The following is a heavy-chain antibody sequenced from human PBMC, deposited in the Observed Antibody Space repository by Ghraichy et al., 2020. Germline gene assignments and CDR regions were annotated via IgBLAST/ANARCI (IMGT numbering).Heavy chain of an antibody. D-gene: IGHD1-26*01. V-gene: IGHV3-23*01. CDR1: GFTFSSYA. J-gene: IGHJ4*02. Sequence: GGSPRLSCAASGFTFSSYAMSWVRQAPGKGLEWVSAISSRGATTYYADSVKGRFTISRDNSRNTLSLHMSSLRADDTAIYYCAKSLGGIQILGYDNWGQGTLVTVSS. CDR2: ISSRGATT. CDR3: AKSLGGIQILGYDN.